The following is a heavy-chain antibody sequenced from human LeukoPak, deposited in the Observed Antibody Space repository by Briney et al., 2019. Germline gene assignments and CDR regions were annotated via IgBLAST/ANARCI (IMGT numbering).Heavy chain of an antibody. CDR2: INPSGGST. CDR3: ASGWLRLIGY. J-gene: IGHJ4*02. Sequence: GASVKVSCKASGYTFTSYGISWVRQAPGQGLEWMGIINPSGGSTSYAQKFQGRVTMTRDTSTSTVYMELSSLRSEDTAVYYCASGWLRLIGYWGQGTLVTVSS. CDR1: GYTFTSYG. D-gene: IGHD5-12*01. V-gene: IGHV1-46*03.